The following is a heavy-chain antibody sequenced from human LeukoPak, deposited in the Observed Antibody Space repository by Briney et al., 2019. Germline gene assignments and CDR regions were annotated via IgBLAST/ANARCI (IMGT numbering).Heavy chain of an antibody. CDR1: EFTFSSYG. CDR2: ISYDGSNK. Sequence: LRLSCAASEFTFSSYGMHWVRQAPGKGLEWVAVISYDGSNKYYADSVKGRFTISRDNSKNTLYLQMNSLRAEDTAVYYCVRYYYDSSGSTYYYYGMDVWGQGTTVTVSS. V-gene: IGHV3-30*03. CDR3: VRYYYDSSGSTYYYYGMDV. D-gene: IGHD3-22*01. J-gene: IGHJ6*02.